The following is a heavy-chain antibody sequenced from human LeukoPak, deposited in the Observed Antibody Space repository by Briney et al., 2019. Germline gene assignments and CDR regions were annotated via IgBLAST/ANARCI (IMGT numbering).Heavy chain of an antibody. CDR3: ARFGGYSLSYYMDV. J-gene: IGHJ6*03. V-gene: IGHV3-20*04. CDR2: TNWNGGST. D-gene: IGHD3-22*01. CDR1: GFTFDDYG. Sequence: GGSLRLSCAASGFTFDDYGMTWVRQAPGKGLEWVSGTNWNGGSTGYADSVKGRFTISRDNAKNSLYLQMNSLRAEDTAFYYCARFGGYSLSYYMDVWGKGTTVTVSS.